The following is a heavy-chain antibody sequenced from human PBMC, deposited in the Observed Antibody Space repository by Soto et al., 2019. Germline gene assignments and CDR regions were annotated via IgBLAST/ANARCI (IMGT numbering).Heavy chain of an antibody. D-gene: IGHD2-21*02. CDR3: AGDRRRTVVVTAELDWKFDL. CDR2: IIPIFGTA. V-gene: IGHV1-69*12. J-gene: IGHJ2*01. CDR1: GGTFSSYA. Sequence: QVQLVQSGAEVKKPGSSVKVSCKASGGTFSSYAISWVRQAPGQGLEWMGGIIPIFGTANYAQKFQGRVTITADESTSTSYMALRSLRSEDAAVYYCAGDRRRTVVVTAELDWKFDLWGRGTLVTVSS.